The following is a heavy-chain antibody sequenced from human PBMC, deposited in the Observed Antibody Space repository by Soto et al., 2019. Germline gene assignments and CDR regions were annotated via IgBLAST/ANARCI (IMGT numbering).Heavy chain of an antibody. CDR3: AKDRDYPRDYFHY. CDR1: GFTLGRYG. J-gene: IGHJ4*02. Sequence: GGSLRLSCAASGFTLGRYGMSWVRQAPGKGLEWVSAVSPNGQGIYYADSVRGRFTISRDVSKNTVFLHMDSLRAEDTAVYYCAKDRDYPRDYFHYWGQGTLVTVSS. V-gene: IGHV3-23*01. D-gene: IGHD3-10*01. CDR2: VSPNGQGI.